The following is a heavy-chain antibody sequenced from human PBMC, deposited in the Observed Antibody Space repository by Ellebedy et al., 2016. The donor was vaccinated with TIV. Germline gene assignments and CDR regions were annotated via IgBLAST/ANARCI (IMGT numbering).Heavy chain of an antibody. CDR2: IYSVGTT. CDR1: GFTVSNNY. CDR3: SSAPSGLFDY. V-gene: IGHV3-66*01. D-gene: IGHD3-10*01. Sequence: GESLKISCAASGFTVSNNYMSWVRQAPGKGLEWVSVIYSVGTTYHADSVKGRFIISRDNSKNTLYLQMNNLRVEDMAVYYCSSAPSGLFDYWGQGTLVTVSS. J-gene: IGHJ4*02.